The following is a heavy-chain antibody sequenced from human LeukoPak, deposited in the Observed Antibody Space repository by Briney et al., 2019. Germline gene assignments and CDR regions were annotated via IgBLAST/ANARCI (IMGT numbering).Heavy chain of an antibody. CDR3: ARDSSWLYY. Sequence: QTGGSLRLSCAASGFTFSSYVMSWVRQAPGKGLEWVSSINNSGGSTYYADSVKGRFTISRDNSENTLCLQMNSLRAEDTAVYYCARDSSWLYYWGQGTLVTVSS. J-gene: IGHJ4*02. CDR2: INNSGGST. CDR1: GFTFSSYV. V-gene: IGHV3-23*01. D-gene: IGHD5-12*01.